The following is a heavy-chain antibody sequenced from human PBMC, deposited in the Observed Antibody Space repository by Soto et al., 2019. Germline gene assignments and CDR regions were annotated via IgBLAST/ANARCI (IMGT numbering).Heavy chain of an antibody. CDR2: IYPGDSDT. CDR3: ARTFYDSSGYYYAFDI. CDR1: GYSFTSYW. Sequence: GESLKISCKGSGYSFTSYWIGCVRQMPGKGLEWMGIIYPGDSDTRYRPSIQGQVTISADKSISTAYLHWSSLKASHTAMYYCARTFYDSSGYYYAFDIWGQGTMVTVSS. J-gene: IGHJ3*02. V-gene: IGHV5-51*01. D-gene: IGHD3-22*01.